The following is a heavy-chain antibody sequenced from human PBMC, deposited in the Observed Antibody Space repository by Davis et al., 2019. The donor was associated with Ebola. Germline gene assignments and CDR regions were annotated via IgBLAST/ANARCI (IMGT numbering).Heavy chain of an antibody. CDR3: AKDPSFKY. J-gene: IGHJ4*02. Sequence: SLNISCASSGVSISTYPLTWVRQAPGKGMEWVSAISGSGGSTYYADSVKGRFTISRDNSKNTLNLQMNSLRAEDTAVYYWAKDPSFKYWGQGTLVSVSS. V-gene: IGHV3-23*01. CDR2: ISGSGGST. CDR1: GVSISTYP.